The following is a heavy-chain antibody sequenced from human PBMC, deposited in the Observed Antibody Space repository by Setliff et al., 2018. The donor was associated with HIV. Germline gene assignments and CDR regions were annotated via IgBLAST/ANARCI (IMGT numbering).Heavy chain of an antibody. CDR1: GFTFSSYG. CDR2: ISYDGSKK. D-gene: IGHD7-27*01. J-gene: IGHJ3*01. V-gene: IGHV3-30*18. CDR3: AKIPHTGDSAFDV. Sequence: GGSLRLSCAASGFTFSSYGMHWVRQAPGKGLAWVSLISYDGSKKYYAYSVKGRFSISRDNPKNTVYLQMNSLRPEDTALYYCAKIPHTGDSAFDVWGQGTMVTVSS.